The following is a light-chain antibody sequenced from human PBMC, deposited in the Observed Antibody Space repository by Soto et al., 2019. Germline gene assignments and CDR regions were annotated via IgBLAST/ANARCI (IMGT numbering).Light chain of an antibody. J-gene: IGLJ3*02. CDR3: ETWYSNTHKV. CDR1: SGHNTYI. CDR2: LDRSGSY. V-gene: IGLV4-60*02. Sequence: QPVLTQSSSASASLGSSVKLTSILSSGHNTYIIAWHQQQPGKAPRFLMTLDRSGSYNRGSGVPDRFSGSSSGADRYLTISNLQFEDEGDYYCETWYSNTHKVFGGGTKVTVL.